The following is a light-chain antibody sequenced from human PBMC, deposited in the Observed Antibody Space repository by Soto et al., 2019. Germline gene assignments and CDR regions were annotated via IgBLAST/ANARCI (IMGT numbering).Light chain of an antibody. CDR2: GAS. Sequence: EIVLTQSPGTLSLSPGERATLPCRASQSVSSSYLAWYQQKPGQAPRLLIQGASSRATGIPDRFSGRGSGTDFTLTISRLEPEDFAMYYCQQYGSSPQTFGGGTKVDIK. CDR3: QQYGSSPQT. J-gene: IGKJ4*01. CDR1: QSVSSSY. V-gene: IGKV3-20*01.